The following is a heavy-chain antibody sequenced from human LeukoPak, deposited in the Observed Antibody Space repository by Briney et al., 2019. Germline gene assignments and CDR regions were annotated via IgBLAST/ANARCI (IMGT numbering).Heavy chain of an antibody. Sequence: PGGSLRLSCAASGFTFTSYSMNWVRQAPGKGLEWVSYISISSSTTYYGDSVKGRFTISRDNAKNSVYLQMNSLRDEDTAVYYCARGYNHACDYWGQGTLVTVSS. D-gene: IGHD1-1*01. J-gene: IGHJ4*02. CDR2: ISISSSTT. V-gene: IGHV3-48*02. CDR3: ARGYNHACDY. CDR1: GFTFTSYS.